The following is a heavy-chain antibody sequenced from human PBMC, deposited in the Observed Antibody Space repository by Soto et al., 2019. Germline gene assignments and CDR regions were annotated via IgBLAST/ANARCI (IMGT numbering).Heavy chain of an antibody. CDR1: GFSLSTSGVG. CDR2: IYWSGDE. Sequence: QGTLKESGPTLVKPTQTLTLTCSFSGFSLSTSGVGVGWIRQSPGKALEWLALIYWSGDEHYRPSLKSRLSIIKDTAKNHVVLMTTDMDPVDTATYYCARGLATLPVFAFDIWGQGTMVTVSS. D-gene: IGHD6-6*01. V-gene: IGHV2-5*01. J-gene: IGHJ3*02. CDR3: ARGLATLPVFAFDI.